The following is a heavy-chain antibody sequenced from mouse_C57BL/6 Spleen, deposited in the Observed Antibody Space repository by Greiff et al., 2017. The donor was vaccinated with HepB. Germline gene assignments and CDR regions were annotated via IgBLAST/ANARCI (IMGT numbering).Heavy chain of an antibody. J-gene: IGHJ2*01. CDR3: TRWGANFYFDY. Sequence: VQLQQSGAELVRPGASVTLSCKASGYTFTDYEMHWVKQTPVHGLEWIGAIDPETGGTAYNQKFKDKAILTADKSSSTAYMELRSLTSEDSAVYYCTRWGANFYFDYWGQGTTLTVSS. CDR2: IDPETGGT. V-gene: IGHV1-15*01. D-gene: IGHD4-1*01. CDR1: GYTFTDYE.